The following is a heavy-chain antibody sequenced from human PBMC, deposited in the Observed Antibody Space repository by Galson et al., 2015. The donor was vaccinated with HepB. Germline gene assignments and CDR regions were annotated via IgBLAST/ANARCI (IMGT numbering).Heavy chain of an antibody. CDR2: IYYSGST. Sequence: LSLTCTVAGGSISSYYWSWIRQPPVKGRELIGYIYYSGSTNYNPSLKIRVTISVDTYKNQFSLKLSSVTAAETAVYYCARALGWGSDYWGQGTLVPVSS. CDR3: ARALGWGSDY. CDR1: GGSISSYY. D-gene: IGHD7-27*01. J-gene: IGHJ4*02. V-gene: IGHV4-59*01.